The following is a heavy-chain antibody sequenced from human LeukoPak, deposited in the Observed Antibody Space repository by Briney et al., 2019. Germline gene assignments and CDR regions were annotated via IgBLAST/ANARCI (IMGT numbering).Heavy chain of an antibody. J-gene: IGHJ4*02. V-gene: IGHV3-15*01. Sequence: GRSLRLSCAASGFTFSSYGMHWVRQAPGKGLEWVGRFKSKVDGGTTDYAAPVKGRFTFSRDDSKNTLYLQMNSLKTEDTAVYYCTTAPAGYGLDDYWGQGTLVTVSS. D-gene: IGHD3-16*01. CDR1: GFTFSSYG. CDR3: TTAPAGYGLDDY. CDR2: FKSKVDGGTT.